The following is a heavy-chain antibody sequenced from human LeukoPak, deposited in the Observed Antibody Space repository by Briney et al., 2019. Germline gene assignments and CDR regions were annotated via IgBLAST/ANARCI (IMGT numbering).Heavy chain of an antibody. CDR1: GYTFTSYA. CDR3: ARVPKYYYDSSGYDLDY. Sequence: ASVKVSCKASGYTFTSYAMHWVRQAPGQRLEWMGWINAGNGNTKYSQKFQGRVTITRDTSASTAYMELSSLRSEDTAVYYCARVPKYYYDSSGYDLDYWGQGTLVTVSS. CDR2: INAGNGNT. J-gene: IGHJ4*02. V-gene: IGHV1-3*01. D-gene: IGHD3-22*01.